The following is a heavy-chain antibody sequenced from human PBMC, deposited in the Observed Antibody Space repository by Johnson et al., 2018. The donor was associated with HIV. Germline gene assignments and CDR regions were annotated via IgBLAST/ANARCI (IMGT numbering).Heavy chain of an antibody. Sequence: EVQLVESGGGVVRPGGSLRLSCAASGFTFSTYDMHWVRQAPGKGLEWVSFIGTIFDTQYAGSVKGRFPTSRDHDKNSFFLTMNSLRYAATAGYYCARAFGSGGYTSSWYLGLGAFDRWGQGTMVTVSS. D-gene: IGHD6-13*01. V-gene: IGHV3-13*01. J-gene: IGHJ3*01. CDR3: ARAFGSGGYTSSWYLGLGAFDR. CDR2: IGTIFDT. CDR1: GFTFSTYD.